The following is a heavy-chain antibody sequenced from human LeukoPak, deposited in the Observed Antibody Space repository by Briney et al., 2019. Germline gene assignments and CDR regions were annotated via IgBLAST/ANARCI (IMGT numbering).Heavy chain of an antibody. D-gene: IGHD1-26*01. CDR1: GGTFSSYA. CDR2: IIPIFGTA. Sequence: VASVKVSCKASGGTFSSYAISWVRQAPGQGLEWMGGIIPIFGTANYAQKFQGRVTITADESTSTAYMELSSLRSEDTAVYYCARAGATVTTHFDYWGQGTLVTVSS. V-gene: IGHV1-69*13. J-gene: IGHJ4*02. CDR3: ARAGATVTTHFDY.